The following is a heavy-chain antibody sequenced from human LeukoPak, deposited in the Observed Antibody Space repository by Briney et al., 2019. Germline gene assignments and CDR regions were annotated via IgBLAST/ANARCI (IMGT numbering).Heavy chain of an antibody. Sequence: PGGSLRLSCAASGFTFSSYGMSWVRQAPGKGLEWVSAISGSGGSTYYADSVKGRATISRDNSKNTLYLQMNSLRAEDTAVYYCAKGPSIVATISWFDPWGQGTLVTVSS. CDR3: AKGPSIVATISWFDP. D-gene: IGHD5-12*01. V-gene: IGHV3-23*01. CDR2: ISGSGGST. J-gene: IGHJ5*02. CDR1: GFTFSSYG.